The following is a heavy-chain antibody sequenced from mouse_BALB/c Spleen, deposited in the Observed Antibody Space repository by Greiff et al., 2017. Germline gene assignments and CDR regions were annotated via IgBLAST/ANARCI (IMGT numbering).Heavy chain of an antibody. V-gene: IGHV1-80*01. J-gene: IGHJ2*01. CDR1: GYAFSSYW. CDR2: IYPGDGDT. D-gene: IGHD1-1*01. Sequence: QVQLQQSGAELVRPGSSVKISCKASGYAFSSYWMNWVKQRPGQGLEWIGQIYPGDGDTNYNGKFKGKATLTADKSSSTAYMQLSSLTSEDSAVFFWSKRGLLRDFDYWGQGTTLTVSS. CDR3: SKRGLLRDFDY.